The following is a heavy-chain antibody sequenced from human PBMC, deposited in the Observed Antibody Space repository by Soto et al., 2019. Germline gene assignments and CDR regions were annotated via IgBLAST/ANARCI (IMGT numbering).Heavy chain of an antibody. CDR2: IYYSGST. CDR3: ARHQSHSSSYVDP. Sequence: PSETLSLTCPVSGGSIISYYWSWIRQPPGKGLEWIGYIYYSGSTNYNPSLKSRVTISVDTSKNQFSLKLNSVTAADTAVYYCARHQSHSSSYVDPWGQGTLVTVSS. CDR1: GGSIISYY. J-gene: IGHJ5*02. D-gene: IGHD6-13*01. V-gene: IGHV4-59*01.